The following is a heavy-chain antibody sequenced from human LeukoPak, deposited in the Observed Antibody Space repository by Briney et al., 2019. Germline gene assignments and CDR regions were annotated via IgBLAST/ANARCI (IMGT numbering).Heavy chain of an antibody. CDR1: GFTFSSYS. J-gene: IGHJ4*02. CDR2: ISSSSTI. CDR3: ARGRLWLDY. Sequence: GGSLRLSCAASGFTFSSYSMNWVRQAPGKGREWVSYISSSSTIYYADSVKGRFTISRDNAKNSLYLQMNSLRAEDTAVYYCARGRLWLDYWGQGTLVTVSS. V-gene: IGHV3-48*01. D-gene: IGHD5-18*01.